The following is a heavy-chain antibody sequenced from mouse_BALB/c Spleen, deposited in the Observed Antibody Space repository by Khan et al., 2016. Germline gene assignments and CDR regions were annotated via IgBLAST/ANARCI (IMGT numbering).Heavy chain of an antibody. CDR1: GFNIIHYY. CDR2: IDPENGNT. Sequence: VRLQQSGAELVRPGALVKLSCKASGFNIIHYYMHWVKQRPEQGLEWIGWIDPENGNTINDPKFQGKALITADTSSNTVYLQLTSLTSEDTAVYYCARSYYGNYAWFAYWGQGTLVTVSA. CDR3: ARSYYGNYAWFAY. D-gene: IGHD2-10*01. V-gene: IGHV14-1*02. J-gene: IGHJ3*01.